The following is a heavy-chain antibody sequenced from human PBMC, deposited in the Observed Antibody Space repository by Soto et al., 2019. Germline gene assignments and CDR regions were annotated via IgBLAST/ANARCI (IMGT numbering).Heavy chain of an antibody. CDR1: GFTFSDYY. CDR3: AKEGPGSSSWYVDS. D-gene: IGHD6-13*01. CDR2: ISSSDSYI. V-gene: IGHV3-11*05. Sequence: QVQLVESGGGLVKPGGSLRLSCEASGFTFSDYYMSWIRQAPGKGLEWVSYISSSDSYIIYADSVKGRFTISRDNAKNSLDLQMNRLRAEDTAVYYCAKEGPGSSSWYVDSWGQGTLVTVSS. J-gene: IGHJ4*02.